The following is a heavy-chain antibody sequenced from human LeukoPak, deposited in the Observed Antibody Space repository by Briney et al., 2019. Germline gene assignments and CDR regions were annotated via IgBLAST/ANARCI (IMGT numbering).Heavy chain of an antibody. CDR1: GYSISSGYY. Sequence: SETLSLTCTVSGYSISSGYYWGWIRQPPGKGLEWIGNIYHSGTTYYNPSLKSRVTISVDTSKTQFSLKLSSVTAADTAVYYCARHWLRGAAKPGYMDVWGKGTTVTVSS. D-gene: IGHD5-18*01. J-gene: IGHJ6*03. CDR3: ARHWLRGAAKPGYMDV. V-gene: IGHV4-38-2*02. CDR2: IYHSGTT.